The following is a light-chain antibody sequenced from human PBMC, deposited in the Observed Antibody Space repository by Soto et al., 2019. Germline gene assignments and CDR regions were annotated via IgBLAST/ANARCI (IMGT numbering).Light chain of an antibody. J-gene: IGKJ4*01. CDR1: QSISRN. Sequence: IVMTQSPATLSVSPGERATLSCRASQSISRNLAWYQQKGVQATRLLIYDASTRATGTPARFSGSRYGTDVTLNISSLQSEDFEIYYCQQYNNGPPLTFGGGTKVEI. V-gene: IGKV3-15*01. CDR3: QQYNNGPPLT. CDR2: DAS.